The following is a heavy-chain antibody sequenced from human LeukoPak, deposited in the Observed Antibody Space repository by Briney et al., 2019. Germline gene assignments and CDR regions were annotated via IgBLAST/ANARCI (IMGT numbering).Heavy chain of an antibody. V-gene: IGHV3-30*18. Sequence: GRSLRLSCEASGITFSSYGMHWVRQAPGKGLEWVAVISYDGSNKYYADSVKGRFTISRDNSKNTLYLQMNSLRAEDTAVYYCAKVVIPDPYYYYGMDVWGQGTTVTVSS. CDR2: ISYDGSNK. CDR3: AKVVIPDPYYYYGMDV. CDR1: GITFSSYG. D-gene: IGHD2-2*01. J-gene: IGHJ6*02.